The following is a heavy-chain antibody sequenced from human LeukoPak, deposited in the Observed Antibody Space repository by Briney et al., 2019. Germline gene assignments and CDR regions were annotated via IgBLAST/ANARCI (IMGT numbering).Heavy chain of an antibody. D-gene: IGHD3-22*01. CDR2: INPSGGST. CDR3: ARARHYYDSSGPTTIDY. Sequence: ASVKVSCKASGYTFTSYYMHWVRQAPGQGLEWMGIINPSGGSTSYAQQFQGRVTITRDTSTSTVYMELSSLRSEDTAVYYCARARHYYDSSGPTTIDYWGQGTLVTVSS. V-gene: IGHV1-46*01. J-gene: IGHJ4*02. CDR1: GYTFTSYY.